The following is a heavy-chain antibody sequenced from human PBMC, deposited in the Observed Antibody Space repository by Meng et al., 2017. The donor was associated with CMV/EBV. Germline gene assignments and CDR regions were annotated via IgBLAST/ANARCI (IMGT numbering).Heavy chain of an antibody. Sequence: AAVKVPCKASGYTFTSYGISWVPPAPGQGLEWMGGISAYHGNTNYAQKFQGRVTMTTDTSTSTAYMELRSLRSDDTAVYYCASGAGATYYFDVWGQGTLVTVSS. V-gene: IGHV1-18*01. CDR2: ISAYHGNT. CDR1: GYTFTSYG. D-gene: IGHD1-26*01. CDR3: ASGAGATYYFDV. J-gene: IGHJ4*02.